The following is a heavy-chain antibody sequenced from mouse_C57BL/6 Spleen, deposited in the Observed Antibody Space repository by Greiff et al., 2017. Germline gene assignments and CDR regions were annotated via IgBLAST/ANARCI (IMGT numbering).Heavy chain of an antibody. J-gene: IGHJ2*01. D-gene: IGHD1-1*01. Sequence: VKLQQSDAELVKPGASVKISCKVSGYTFTDHTIHWMKQRPEQGLEWIGYIYPRDGSTTYNEKFKGKATLTADKSSSTAYMQLNSLTSEDSAVYFCARPPLTTVVATNYFDYWGQGTTLTVSA. V-gene: IGHV1-78*01. CDR1: GYTFTDHT. CDR3: ARPPLTTVVATNYFDY. CDR2: IYPRDGST.